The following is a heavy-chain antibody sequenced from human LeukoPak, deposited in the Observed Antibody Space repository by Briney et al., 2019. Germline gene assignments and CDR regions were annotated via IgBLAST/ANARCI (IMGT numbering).Heavy chain of an antibody. D-gene: IGHD3-10*01. Sequence: SETLSLTCTVSGGSISSYYWSWIRQPPGKGLEWIGYIYYSGSTNYNPSLKSRVTISVDTSKNQFSLKLSSATAADTAVYYCAREEFGYFDYWGQGTLVTVSS. CDR2: IYYSGST. CDR1: GGSISSYY. CDR3: AREEFGYFDY. J-gene: IGHJ4*02. V-gene: IGHV4-59*01.